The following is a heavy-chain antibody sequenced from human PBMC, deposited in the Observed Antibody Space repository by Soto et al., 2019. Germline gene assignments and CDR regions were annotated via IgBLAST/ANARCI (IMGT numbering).Heavy chain of an antibody. J-gene: IGHJ2*01. V-gene: IGHV4-30-2*01. CDR3: ATSNSRSYWYFDL. Sequence: QLQLQESGSGLVKPSQTLSLTCAVSGGSISSGGYSWSWIRQPPGKGLEWIGYIYHSGSTYYNPSLTSRVTISVDRSKNQFSLKLSSVTAADTAVYYCATSNSRSYWYFDLWGRGTLVTVSS. CDR1: GGSISSGGYS. D-gene: IGHD4-4*01. CDR2: IYHSGST.